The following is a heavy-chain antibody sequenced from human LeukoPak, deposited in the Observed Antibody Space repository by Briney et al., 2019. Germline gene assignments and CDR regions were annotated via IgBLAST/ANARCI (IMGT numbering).Heavy chain of an antibody. CDR2: IYHSGST. CDR3: ATGIVAGTFDI. Sequence: SQTLSLTCAVSGGSISSGGYSWSWIRQPPGKGLEWIGYIYHSGSTYYNPSLKSRVTISVDTSKKQFSLKLTSVTAADTAVYYCATGIVAGTFDIWGQGTMVTVSS. D-gene: IGHD5-12*01. V-gene: IGHV4-30-2*02. CDR1: GGSISSGGYS. J-gene: IGHJ3*02.